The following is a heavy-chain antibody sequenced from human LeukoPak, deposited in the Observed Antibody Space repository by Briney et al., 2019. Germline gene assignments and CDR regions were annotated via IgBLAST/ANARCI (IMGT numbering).Heavy chain of an antibody. J-gene: IGHJ5*02. CDR1: GFIFTHGW. V-gene: IGHV3-15*01. D-gene: IGHD1-14*01. Sequence: GESLRLSCVASGFIFTHGWTSWVRQAPGKGLEWVGRIKSKTDGGTADYAAPVKGRFTISRDESTNTLYLQMNSLKTEDTGVYYCNTVQTGRFDPWGQGTLVTVSS. CDR3: NTVQTGRFDP. CDR2: IKSKTDGGTA.